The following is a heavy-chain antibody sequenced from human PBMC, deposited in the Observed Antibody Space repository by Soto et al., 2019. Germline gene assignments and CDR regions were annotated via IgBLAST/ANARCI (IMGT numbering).Heavy chain of an antibody. CDR3: ARGQRSRQQQSPTRMNWFDP. V-gene: IGHV4-34*01. J-gene: IGHJ5*02. Sequence: QVQLQQWGAGLLKPSETLSLTCAVYDGAFSGYYWNWIRQSPAKGMEWIGEINRNGSTNYNPSLKSRVTISVDTSKNQYSLKVTSVTAADTAVYYCARGQRSRQQQSPTRMNWFDPWGQGTLVTVSS. CDR2: INRNGST. CDR1: DGAFSGYY. D-gene: IGHD6-13*01.